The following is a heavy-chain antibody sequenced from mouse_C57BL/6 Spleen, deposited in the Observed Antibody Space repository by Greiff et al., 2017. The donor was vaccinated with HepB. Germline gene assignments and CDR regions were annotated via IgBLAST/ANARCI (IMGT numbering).Heavy chain of an antibody. CDR2: IHPNSGST. CDR1: GYTFTSYW. D-gene: IGHD2-5*01. Sequence: VQLQQPGAELVKPGASVKLSCKASGYTFTSYWMHWVKQRPGQGLEWIGMIHPNSGSTNYNEKFKSKATLTVDKSSSTAYMQLSSLTSEDSAVYYCATYSNYVRFAYWGQGTLVTVSA. CDR3: ATYSNYVRFAY. J-gene: IGHJ3*01. V-gene: IGHV1-64*01.